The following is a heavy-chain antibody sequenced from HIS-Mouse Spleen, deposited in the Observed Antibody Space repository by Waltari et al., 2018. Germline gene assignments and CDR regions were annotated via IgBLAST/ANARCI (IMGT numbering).Heavy chain of an antibody. J-gene: IGHJ4*02. D-gene: IGHD3-10*01. V-gene: IGHV3-30-3*01. CDR2: ISYDGSNK. CDR3: ARVTGGGY. Sequence: QVQLVESGGGVVQPGRSLRLSCAASGFTFSSYSMPWVRQAPGKGLEWVEVISYDGSNKYYADSVKGRFTISRDNSKNTLYLQMNSLRAEDTAVYYCARVTGGGYWGQGTLVTVSS. CDR1: GFTFSSYS.